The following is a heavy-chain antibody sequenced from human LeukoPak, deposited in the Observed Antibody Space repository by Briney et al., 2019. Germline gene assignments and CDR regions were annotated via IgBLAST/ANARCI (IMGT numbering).Heavy chain of an antibody. Sequence: SETLSLTCAVSGGSISSGGYSWSWIRQPPGKGLEWIGYIYHSGSTYYNPSLKSRVTISVDRSKNQFSLKLSSVTAADTAVYYCARLYYYDSSNWFDPWGQGTLVTVSS. CDR1: GGSISSGGYS. CDR3: ARLYYYDSSNWFDP. J-gene: IGHJ5*02. CDR2: IYHSGST. D-gene: IGHD3-22*01. V-gene: IGHV4-30-2*01.